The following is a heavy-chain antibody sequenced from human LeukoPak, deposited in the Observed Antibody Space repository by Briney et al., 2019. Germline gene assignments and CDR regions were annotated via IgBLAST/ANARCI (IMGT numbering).Heavy chain of an antibody. J-gene: IGHJ3*02. V-gene: IGHV2-5*01. CDR2: IYWNDDE. CDR3: ARGPRTADAFDI. Sequence: SGPTLAKPTQTLTLTCTFSGFSLSTSGVGVGWIRQPPGKALEWLALIYWNDDERYSPSLKSRLTISKDTSKNQVVLTMTNMDPVVTATYYCARGPRTADAFDIWGQGTMVTVSS. CDR1: GFSLSTSGVG.